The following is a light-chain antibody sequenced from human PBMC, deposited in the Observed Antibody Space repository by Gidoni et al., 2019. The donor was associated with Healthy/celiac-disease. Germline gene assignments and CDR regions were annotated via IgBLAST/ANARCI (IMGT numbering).Light chain of an antibody. V-gene: IGKV1-5*03. CDR3: QQDNSYPWT. CDR1: QSISSW. J-gene: IGKJ1*01. Sequence: DIPVDQSPSPLSASVGDRVTITCRASQSISSWLGWYQQKPGKAPKLLIYTASSLESGVPSRFSGSGSGTEFTLTISSLQPDDFATYYCQQDNSYPWTFGQGTKVEIK. CDR2: TAS.